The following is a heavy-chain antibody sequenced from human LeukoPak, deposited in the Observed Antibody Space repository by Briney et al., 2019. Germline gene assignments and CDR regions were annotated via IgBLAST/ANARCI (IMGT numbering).Heavy chain of an antibody. D-gene: IGHD3-10*01. J-gene: IGHJ4*02. CDR2: VNGDGTGT. CDR1: GFTFSSSW. V-gene: IGHV3-74*01. CDR3: AREGVSYYGSRNDY. Sequence: GGSLRLSCAASGFTFSSSWMHWVRQAPGKGLIWVSRVNGDGTGTIYADSVKGRFTISRDNVKNSLYLQMNSLRAEDTALYYCAREGVSYYGSRNDYWGQGTLVTVSS.